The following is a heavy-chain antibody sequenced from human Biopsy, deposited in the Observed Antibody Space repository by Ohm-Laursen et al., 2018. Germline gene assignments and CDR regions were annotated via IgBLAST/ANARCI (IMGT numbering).Heavy chain of an antibody. CDR3: ATITRGATRFPFDY. CDR1: GYAFDTDG. Sequence: ASVKVSCKTSGYAFDTDGITWVRQAPGQGLEWMGWINPNSGGTNYAQKFQGRVTMTRDTSISTAYMELSRLRSDDTAVYYCATITRGATRFPFDYWGQGTLVTVSS. CDR2: INPNSGGT. D-gene: IGHD1-26*01. V-gene: IGHV1-2*02. J-gene: IGHJ4*02.